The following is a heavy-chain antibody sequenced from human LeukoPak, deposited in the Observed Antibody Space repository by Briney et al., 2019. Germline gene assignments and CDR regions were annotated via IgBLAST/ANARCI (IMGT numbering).Heavy chain of an antibody. CDR3: ARDSVNYYGSENGFDY. J-gene: IGHJ4*02. CDR1: GYTFTSYG. V-gene: IGHV1-18*01. D-gene: IGHD3-10*01. CDR2: ISAYNGNT. Sequence: GASVKVSCKASGYTFTSYGISWVRQAPGQGLEWMGWISAYNGNTNYAQKLQGRVTMTTDTSTSTAYMELRSLRSDDTAVYYCARDSVNYYGSENGFDYWGQGTLVTVSS.